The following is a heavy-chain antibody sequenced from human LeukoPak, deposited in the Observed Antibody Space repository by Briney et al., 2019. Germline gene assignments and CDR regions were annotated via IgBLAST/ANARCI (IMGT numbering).Heavy chain of an antibody. CDR1: GGTFSNYA. V-gene: IGHV1-46*01. Sequence: GASVKVSCKASGGTFSNYAISWVRQAPGQGLEWMGIINPSGDTTSYAQKFQGRVTMTRDMSTSTVYMELSSLRSEDTAVYYCARDSPICSGGSCYSGNYFDYWGQGTLVTVSS. D-gene: IGHD2-15*01. J-gene: IGHJ4*02. CDR2: INPSGDTT. CDR3: ARDSPICSGGSCYSGNYFDY.